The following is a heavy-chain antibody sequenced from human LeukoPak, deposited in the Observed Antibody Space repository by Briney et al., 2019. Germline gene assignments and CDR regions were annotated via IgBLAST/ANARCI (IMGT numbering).Heavy chain of an antibody. D-gene: IGHD2-15*01. CDR1: GGSINSYY. J-gene: IGHJ5*02. Sequence: SETLSLTCTVSGGSINSYYWSWIRQPAGKGLEWIGRIYATGSTNYNPSLKGRVTMSIDTSKNQFSLKLSSVTAADTAVYYCARELGLSSFGGSTLLWFDPWGQGTLVTVSS. CDR3: ARELGLSSFGGSTLLWFDP. V-gene: IGHV4-4*07. CDR2: IYATGST.